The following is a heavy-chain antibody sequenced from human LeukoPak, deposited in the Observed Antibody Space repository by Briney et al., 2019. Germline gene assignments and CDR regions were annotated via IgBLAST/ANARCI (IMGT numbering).Heavy chain of an antibody. CDR2: IIPIFGTA. V-gene: IGHV1-69*13. Sequence: ASVKVSCKASGGTFSSCAISWVRQAPGQGLEWMGGIIPIFGTANYAQKFQGRVTITADESTSTAYMELSSLRSEDTAVYYCASPTSGRELLDYGMDVWGQGTTVTVSS. CDR1: GGTFSSCA. D-gene: IGHD1-26*01. CDR3: ASPTSGRELLDYGMDV. J-gene: IGHJ6*02.